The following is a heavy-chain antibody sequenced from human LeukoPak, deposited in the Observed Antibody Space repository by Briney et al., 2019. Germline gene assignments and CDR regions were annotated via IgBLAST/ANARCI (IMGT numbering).Heavy chain of an antibody. Sequence: GGPLRLSCAASGFTFSSYAMNWVRQAPGKGLEWVSVVGSGGSIYYADSVKGRFTISRDNSKNTLFLQMNSLTAEDTAVYYCAKYGVAAAGKRWFDPWGQGTLVTVSS. V-gene: IGHV3-23*01. J-gene: IGHJ5*02. D-gene: IGHD6-13*01. CDR1: GFTFSSYA. CDR3: AKYGVAAAGKRWFDP. CDR2: VGSGGSI.